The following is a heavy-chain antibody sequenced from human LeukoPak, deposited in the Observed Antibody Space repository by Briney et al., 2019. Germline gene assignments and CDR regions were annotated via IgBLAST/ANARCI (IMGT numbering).Heavy chain of an antibody. J-gene: IGHJ4*02. CDR2: IYPADSDT. V-gene: IGHV5-51*01. CDR1: GYSFTIYW. CDR3: GRLKREISGHDAMIEY. Sequence: GESLKISCKGSGYSFTIYWIAWVRQMPGKGLEWMGIIYPADSDTRYSPSFQGQVTISADKSISTAYLQWSSLNPSDTAMYYCGRLKREISGHDAMIEYWGQGTLVTVSS. D-gene: IGHD5-12*01.